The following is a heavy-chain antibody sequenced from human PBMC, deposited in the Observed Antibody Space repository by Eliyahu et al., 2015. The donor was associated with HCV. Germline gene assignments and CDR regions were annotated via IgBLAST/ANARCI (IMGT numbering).Heavy chain of an antibody. J-gene: IGHJ4*02. CDR2: INFGAGET. CDR1: EDXFXSYY. Sequence: QVHLVQSGAEVKKPGASLKVSCKASEDXFXSYYXHWVRQAPGQGLXWMGIINFGAGETFYAQKFQGRVTVTRDTSTGTVYMDLSSLRSEDTAFYYCAREPTGTGKLDYWGQGTLVTVSS. CDR3: AREPTGTGKLDY. V-gene: IGHV1-46*01. D-gene: IGHD1-14*01.